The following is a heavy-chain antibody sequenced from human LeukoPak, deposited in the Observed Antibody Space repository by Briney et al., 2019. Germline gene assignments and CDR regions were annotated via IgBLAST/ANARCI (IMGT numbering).Heavy chain of an antibody. Sequence: PSGTLSLTCAVSGGSISSGGYSWSWIRQPPGKGLEWIGYISHSGTTYYNPSLRSRVTISVDRSKNQFSLKLTSVTAADTAVYYCARYSSTWPYWYFDLWGRGTLVTVSS. CDR1: GGSISSGGYS. CDR3: ARYSSTWPYWYFDL. CDR2: ISHSGTT. V-gene: IGHV4-30-2*01. D-gene: IGHD6-13*01. J-gene: IGHJ2*01.